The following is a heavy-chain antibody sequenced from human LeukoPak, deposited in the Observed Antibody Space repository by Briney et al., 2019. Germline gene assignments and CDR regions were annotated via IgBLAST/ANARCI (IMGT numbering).Heavy chain of an antibody. V-gene: IGHV4-34*01. CDR1: GGSFSGYY. D-gene: IGHD3-9*01. Sequence: SETLSLTCAVYGGSFSGYYWSWIRQPPGKGLEWIGEINHSGSTNYNPSLKSRVTISVDTSKNQFSLKLSSVTAADTAVYYCAKDGVPGDILTGSMDVWGKGTTVTVSS. CDR3: AKDGVPGDILTGSMDV. J-gene: IGHJ6*04. CDR2: INHSGST.